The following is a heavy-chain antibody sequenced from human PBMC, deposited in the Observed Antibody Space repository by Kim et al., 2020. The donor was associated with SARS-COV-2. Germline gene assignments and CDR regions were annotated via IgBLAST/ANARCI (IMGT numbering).Heavy chain of an antibody. CDR2: INSDGGTT. Sequence: GGSLRLSCAASGFTFSSYWMHWVRQAPGKGLVWVSRINSDGGTTSYADSVKGRFTISRDNATSTLYLQMNRLRAEDPAVSDCASRRYTGTYYYFDYWGQG. J-gene: IGHJ4*02. CDR1: GFTFSSYW. CDR3: ASRRYTGTYYYFDY. D-gene: IGHD1-26*01. V-gene: IGHV3-74*01.